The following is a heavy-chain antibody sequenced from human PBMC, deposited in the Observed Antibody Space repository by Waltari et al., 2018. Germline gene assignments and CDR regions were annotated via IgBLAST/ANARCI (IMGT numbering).Heavy chain of an antibody. V-gene: IGHV4-38-2*01. D-gene: IGHD2-15*01. CDR2: LHHSGST. CDR1: GYSISSGYY. J-gene: IGHJ6*03. Sequence: QVQLQESGPGLVKPSETLSLTCAVSGYSISSGYYCVWIRQPPGKGLEWIGSLHHSGSTDYNPSLRSRVTISVDTSKNQFSLKLSSVTAADTAVHYCARAVRCSGGSCESHYMDVWGKGTTVTVSS. CDR3: ARAVRCSGGSCESHYMDV.